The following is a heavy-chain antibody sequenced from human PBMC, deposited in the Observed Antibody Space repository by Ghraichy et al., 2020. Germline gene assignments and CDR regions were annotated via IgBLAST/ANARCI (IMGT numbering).Heavy chain of an antibody. CDR3: ARRLRIYSGMDV. CDR2: IYYSGST. V-gene: IGHV4-59*08. Sequence: SQTLSLTCTVSGGSISSYYWSWIRQPPGKGLEWIGYIYYSGSTNYNPSLKSRVTISVDTSKNQFSLKLSSVTAADTAVYYCARRLRIYSGMDVWGQGTTVTVSS. D-gene: IGHD5-12*01. CDR1: GGSISSYY. J-gene: IGHJ6*02.